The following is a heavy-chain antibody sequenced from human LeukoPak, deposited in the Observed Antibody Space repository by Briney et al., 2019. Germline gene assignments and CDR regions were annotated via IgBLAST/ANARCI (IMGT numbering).Heavy chain of an antibody. J-gene: IGHJ6*02. CDR3: ARYSYGRELHGMDV. V-gene: IGHV3-53*01. D-gene: IGHD5-18*01. CDR2: IYSGGFT. CDR1: GFTVSSNY. Sequence: PGGSLRLSCAASGFTVSSNYMSWVRQAPGKGLEWVSVIYSGGFTYYADSVKGRFTISRDNSKNTMYLQMNSLRAEDTAVYYCARYSYGRELHGMDVWGQGTTVTVSS.